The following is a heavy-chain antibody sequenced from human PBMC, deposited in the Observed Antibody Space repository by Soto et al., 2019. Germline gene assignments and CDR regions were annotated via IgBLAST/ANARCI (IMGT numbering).Heavy chain of an antibody. J-gene: IGHJ4*02. CDR2: VFHTGTT. CDR3: ARSAGWYAVHS. V-gene: IGHV4-4*02. CDR1: GDSVSSPYY. Sequence: QVQLQESGPGLVKPSGTLSLTCAVSGDSVSSPYYWCWVRQPPGKGLEWIGEVFHTGTTSYNPSLRSRVTISMDKSINQFALDLSSVHAADTAVYYCARSAGWYAVHSWGPGTLVIVSS. D-gene: IGHD6-19*01.